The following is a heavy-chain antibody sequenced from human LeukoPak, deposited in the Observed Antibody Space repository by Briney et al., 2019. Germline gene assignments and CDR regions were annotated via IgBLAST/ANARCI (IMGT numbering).Heavy chain of an antibody. V-gene: IGHV3-23*01. CDR2: ISGGGANT. Sequence: PGGSLRLSCEASGFTFNNYAMSWVRQAPGKGLEWVATISGGGANTYYADFVKSRFTISRDNSENTVYLQMKYLRAEDTAIYFCAKDGGGWLSTGWYYFDYWSQGTLVTVSS. J-gene: IGHJ4*02. CDR3: AKDGGGWLSTGWYYFDY. D-gene: IGHD6-19*01. CDR1: GFTFNNYA.